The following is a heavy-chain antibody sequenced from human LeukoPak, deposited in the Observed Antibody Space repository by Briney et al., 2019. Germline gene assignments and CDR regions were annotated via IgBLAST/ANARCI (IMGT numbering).Heavy chain of an antibody. CDR1: GYSFTDYW. D-gene: IGHD2-15*01. Sequence: GESLKISCLDSGYSFTDYWIGWVRQMPGKGLELMGIIHASDSETVYSPSFQGQVTISADKSISTAFLQWSSLKASDTAMYYCARAYHGSHYWEFDPWGQGTLVTVSS. CDR3: ARAYHGSHYWEFDP. CDR2: IHASDSET. J-gene: IGHJ5*02. V-gene: IGHV5-51*01.